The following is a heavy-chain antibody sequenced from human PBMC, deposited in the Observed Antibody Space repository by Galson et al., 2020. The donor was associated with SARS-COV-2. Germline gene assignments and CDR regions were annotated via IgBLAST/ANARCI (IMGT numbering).Heavy chain of an antibody. CDR3: ARDRWYLYYFDD. CDR1: GFTFSSDG. J-gene: IGHJ4*02. CDR2: IWYDGSNR. D-gene: IGHD2-15*01. Sequence: GESLKTSGVEPGFTFSSDGMPWVRQAPGKGLERVADIWYDGSNRNYADPVKGRFTVSRDNSRNTLYLQMMGLRADDTAVYSCARDRWYLYYFDDWGQGTRVSVSS. V-gene: IGHV3-33*01.